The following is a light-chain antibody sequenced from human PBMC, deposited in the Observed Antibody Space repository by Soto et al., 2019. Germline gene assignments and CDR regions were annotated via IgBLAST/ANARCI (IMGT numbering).Light chain of an antibody. Sequence: DIQMTQSPSTLSGSVGDRVTITCRASQTISSWLAWYQQKSGKAPKLLIYDASSLESGVPSRFSGSGSGTEFTLTISSLQPDDFATYYCQQYNSYSTFGQGTKVDIK. CDR2: DAS. J-gene: IGKJ1*01. CDR1: QTISSW. V-gene: IGKV1-5*01. CDR3: QQYNSYST.